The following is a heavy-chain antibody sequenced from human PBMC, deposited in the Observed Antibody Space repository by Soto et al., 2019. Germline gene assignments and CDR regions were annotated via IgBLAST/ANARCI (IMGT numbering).Heavy chain of an antibody. CDR1: GFTFSSYG. D-gene: IGHD3-22*01. V-gene: IGHV3-30*18. Sequence: GGSLRLSCAASGFTFSSYGVHWVRQAPGKGLEWVAVISYDGSNKHYADSVKGRFTISRENSKNTLDLKMNSLRAEDTAVYYCAKDTYYYDRSGYYTYDYWGQGT. J-gene: IGHJ4*02. CDR3: AKDTYYYDRSGYYTYDY. CDR2: ISYDGSNK.